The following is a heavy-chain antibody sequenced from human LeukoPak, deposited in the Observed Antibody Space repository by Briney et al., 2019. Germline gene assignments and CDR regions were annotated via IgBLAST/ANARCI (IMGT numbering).Heavy chain of an antibody. V-gene: IGHV3-7*01. D-gene: IGHD2-21*02. J-gene: IGHJ4*02. CDR2: IKPDGTEK. CDR3: ATLVVMTGKLDS. CDR1: GFTFSSYA. Sequence: GGSLRLSCAASGFTFSSYAMNWVRQAPGKGLEWVANIKPDGTEKNYPDSVKGRFTISRDNAKKSVYLQMNSLRAEDTAVYCCATLVVMTGKLDSWGQGTLVTVSS.